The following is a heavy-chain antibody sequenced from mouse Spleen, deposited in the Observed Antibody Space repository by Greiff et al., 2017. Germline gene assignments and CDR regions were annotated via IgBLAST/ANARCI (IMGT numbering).Heavy chain of an antibody. Sequence: EVKLMESGGGLVKPGGSLKLSCAASGFTFSDYGMHWVRQAPEKGLEWVAYISSGSSTIYYADTVKGRFTISRDNAKNTLFLQMTSLGSEDTAMYYCARDGYYGDFDYWGQGTTLTVSS. V-gene: IGHV5-17*01. D-gene: IGHD2-3*01. CDR1: GFTFSDYG. CDR2: ISSGSSTI. CDR3: ARDGYYGDFDY. J-gene: IGHJ2*01.